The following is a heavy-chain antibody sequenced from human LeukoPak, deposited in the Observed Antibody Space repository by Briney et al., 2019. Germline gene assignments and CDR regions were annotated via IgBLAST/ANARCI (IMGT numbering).Heavy chain of an antibody. CDR2: ISSSSSYI. CDR3: ARDEKGYSSSGPADY. CDR1: GFTFNSYS. D-gene: IGHD6-6*01. J-gene: IGHJ4*02. V-gene: IGHV3-21*01. Sequence: GGSLRLSCAASGFTFNSYSMNWVRQAPGKGLEWVSSISSSSSYIYYADSVKGRFTISRDNAKNSLYLQMNSLRAEDTAVYFCARDEKGYSSSGPADYWGQGTLVTVPS.